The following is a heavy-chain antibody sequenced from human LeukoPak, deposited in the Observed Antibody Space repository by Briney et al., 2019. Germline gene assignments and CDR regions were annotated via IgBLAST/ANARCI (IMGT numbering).Heavy chain of an antibody. CDR1: GGSISTYF. CDR2: ISYSGNT. D-gene: IGHD3/OR15-3a*01. Sequence: PSETLSLTCTVSGGSISTYFWNWIRQTPGKGLEWIGYISYSGNTNYNPSLQSRVTISLDTSKDRFSMRLNSVTAADAAVYYCARGNDFTYNWFDLWGQGILVTVSS. J-gene: IGHJ5*02. V-gene: IGHV4-59*01. CDR3: ARGNDFTYNWFDL.